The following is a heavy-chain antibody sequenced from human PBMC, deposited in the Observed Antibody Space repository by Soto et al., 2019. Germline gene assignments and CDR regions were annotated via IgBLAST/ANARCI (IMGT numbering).Heavy chain of an antibody. D-gene: IGHD3-3*01. CDR2: ISYDGSNK. J-gene: IGHJ6*02. Sequence: GGSLRLSCAASGFTFSSYGMHWVRQAPGKGLEWVAVISYDGSNKYYEDSVKGRFTISRDNSKNTMYLQMNSLRAEDTAVYYCAKGMEILEFYYYGMDVWGQGTTVTVSS. CDR3: AKGMEILEFYYYGMDV. CDR1: GFTFSSYG. V-gene: IGHV3-30*18.